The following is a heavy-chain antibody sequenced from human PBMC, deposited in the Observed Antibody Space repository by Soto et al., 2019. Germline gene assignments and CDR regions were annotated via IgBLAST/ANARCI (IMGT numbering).Heavy chain of an antibody. CDR3: ARPAGTTFWFDP. V-gene: IGHV4-59*08. D-gene: IGHD1-1*01. Sequence: PSETLSLTCTVSGGSISSYYWSWIRQPPGKGLEWIGYIYYSGSTNYNPSLKSRVTISVDTSKNQFSLKLSSVTAADTAVYYCARPAGTTFWFDPWGQGTLVTVSS. J-gene: IGHJ5*02. CDR2: IYYSGST. CDR1: GGSISSYY.